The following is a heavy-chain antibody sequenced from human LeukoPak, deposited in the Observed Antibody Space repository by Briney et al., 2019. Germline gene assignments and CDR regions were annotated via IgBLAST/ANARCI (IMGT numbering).Heavy chain of an antibody. CDR2: IDSEGISA. V-gene: IGHV3-74*01. D-gene: IGHD2-15*01. Sequence: GGSLRLSCGASGFIFSSYWMHWVRQAPGKGLEWVSHIDSEGISATYGDPAKGRFTMSRDNAKNTVYLQMNSLRAEDTAVYYCTRGTSVVAGIDFWGQGALVTVSS. CDR3: TRGTSVVAGIDF. CDR1: GFIFSSYW. J-gene: IGHJ4*02.